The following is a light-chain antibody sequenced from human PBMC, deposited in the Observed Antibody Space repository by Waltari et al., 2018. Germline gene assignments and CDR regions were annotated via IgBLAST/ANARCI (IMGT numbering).Light chain of an antibody. CDR3: QSADSSGNYVV. CDR1: ALPRQD. Sequence: SYELTQPPSVSVSPGQTARIPCPGDALPRQDAYWYQQRPGQAPVLVIYRDTERPSGIPERFSGSSSGTIVTLTISGVQAEDEADYYCQSADSSGNYVVFGGGTKLTVL. V-gene: IGLV3-25*03. J-gene: IGLJ2*01. CDR2: RDT.